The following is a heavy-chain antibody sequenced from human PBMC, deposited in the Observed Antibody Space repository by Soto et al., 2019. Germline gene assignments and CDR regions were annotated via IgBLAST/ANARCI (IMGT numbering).Heavy chain of an antibody. Sequence: QVQLQESGPGLVKPSETLSLTCTVSGVSISTYYWTWIRQPPGKGLEWIGQVFYSGNTSYNPSLKSRVTISVDSSRNQFSLRLSSVHAADTAMYYCASRDYNDAFDIWGQGTLVTVSS. CDR2: VFYSGNT. CDR1: GVSISTYY. J-gene: IGHJ3*02. V-gene: IGHV4-59*01. D-gene: IGHD4-4*01. CDR3: ASRDYNDAFDI.